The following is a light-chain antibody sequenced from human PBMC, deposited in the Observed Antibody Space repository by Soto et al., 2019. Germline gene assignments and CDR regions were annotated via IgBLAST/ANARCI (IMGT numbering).Light chain of an antibody. J-gene: IGLJ2*01. CDR2: ADS. V-gene: IGLV2-11*01. CDR3: CSYAGSDTDV. CDR1: SSDVGGYNY. Sequence: QSALTQPRSVSGSPGQSVTISCTGTSSDVGGYNYVSWYQQHPGKAPKLMIYADSKRPSGVPDRFSGSKSGNTASLTISGLQAEDEADYYCCSYAGSDTDVFGGGTKLTVL.